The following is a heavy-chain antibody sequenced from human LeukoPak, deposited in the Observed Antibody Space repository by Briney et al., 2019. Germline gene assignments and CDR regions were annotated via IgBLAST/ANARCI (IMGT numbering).Heavy chain of an antibody. V-gene: IGHV3-7*03. J-gene: IGHJ6*04. CDR3: ATDRGLR. CDR2: IKHDGREK. CDR1: GLSSRVYW. Sequence: PGGSLRLSCVASGLSSRVYWVCWVREALGRGLERVANIKHDGREKYYVDSVKDRFTISRDNAKNTLYLQMNSLRDEDTAVYYCATDRGLRWGKGSTVTVSS.